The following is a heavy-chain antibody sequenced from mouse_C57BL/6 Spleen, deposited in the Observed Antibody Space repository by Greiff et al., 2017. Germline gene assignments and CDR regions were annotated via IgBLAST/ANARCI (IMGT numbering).Heavy chain of an antibody. J-gene: IGHJ2*01. CDR3: ARGGATVAHY. D-gene: IGHD1-1*01. V-gene: IGHV5-4*01. CDR2: ISDGGSYT. CDR1: GFTFSSYA. Sequence: EVHLVESGGGLVKPGGSLKLSCAASGFTFSSYAMSWVRQTPEKRLEWVATISDGGSYTYYPDNVKGRFTISRDNAKNNLYLQMSHLKSEDTAMYYCARGGATVAHYWGQGTTLTVSS.